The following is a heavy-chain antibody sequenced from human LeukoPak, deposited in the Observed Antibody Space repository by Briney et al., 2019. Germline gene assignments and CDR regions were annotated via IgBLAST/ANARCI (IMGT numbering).Heavy chain of an antibody. D-gene: IGHD6-6*01. J-gene: IGHJ4*02. Sequence: GGSLRLSCAASGFTFSSYSLNWVRQAPGKGLEWVSSISSSSSYIYYADSVKGRFTISRDNAKNSLYLQMNSLRAEDTAVYYCASPPFVAAQTDFDYWGQGTLVTVSS. CDR3: ASPPFVAAQTDFDY. V-gene: IGHV3-21*01. CDR2: ISSSSSYI. CDR1: GFTFSSYS.